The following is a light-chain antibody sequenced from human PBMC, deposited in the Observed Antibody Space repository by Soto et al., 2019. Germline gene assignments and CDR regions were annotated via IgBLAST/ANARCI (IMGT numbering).Light chain of an antibody. CDR1: SSNIGAGYD. V-gene: IGLV1-40*01. CDR2: GNI. CDR3: QSYDSRLSGWV. J-gene: IGLJ3*02. Sequence: QSVLTQPPSVSGAPGQRVTISCTGSSSNIGAGYDVHGYQQLPGTAPKLLIYGNITRPSGVPDRFAGSKSGTSASLAITGLQAEDEADYYCQSYDSRLSGWVFGGGTKVTVL.